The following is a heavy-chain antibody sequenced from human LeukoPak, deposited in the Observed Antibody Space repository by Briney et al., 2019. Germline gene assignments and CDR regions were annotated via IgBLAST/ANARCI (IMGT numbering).Heavy chain of an antibody. Sequence: SETLSLTCTVSGYSISSDYYWGWIRPPPGKGLEWIGSIHHSGRTYYNPSLKSRVTISVDTSKNQFSLKLTSVTAADTAVYYCAGTYYYGSGSYRVFDYWGQGTLVTVSS. CDR3: AGTYYYGSGSYRVFDY. D-gene: IGHD3-10*01. CDR2: IHHSGRT. V-gene: IGHV4-38-2*02. CDR1: GYSISSDYY. J-gene: IGHJ4*02.